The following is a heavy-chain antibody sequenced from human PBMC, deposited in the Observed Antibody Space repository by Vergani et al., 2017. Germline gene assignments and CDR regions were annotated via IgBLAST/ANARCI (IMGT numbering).Heavy chain of an antibody. CDR1: GGSISSGSYY. CDR2: IYTSGST. J-gene: IGHJ4*02. CDR3: ARETPYSSYGRGFDY. D-gene: IGHD6-6*01. V-gene: IGHV4-61*02. Sequence: QVQLQESGPGLVKPSQTLSLTCTVSGGSISSGSYYWSWIRQPAGKGLEWIGRIYTSGSTNYNPSLKSRVTISVDTSKNQFSLKLSSVTAADTAVYYCARETPYSSYGRGFDYWGQGPLVTVSS.